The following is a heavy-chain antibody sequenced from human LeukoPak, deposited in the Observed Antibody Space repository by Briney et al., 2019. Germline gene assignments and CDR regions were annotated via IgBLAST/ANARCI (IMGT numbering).Heavy chain of an antibody. CDR2: IYTSGST. CDR3: ARLGYLGAFDY. J-gene: IGHJ4*02. D-gene: IGHD7-27*01. CDR1: GGSISSYY. V-gene: IGHV4-4*09. Sequence: PSETLSLTCTVPGGSISSYYWSWIRQPPGKGQEWIGYIYTSGSTNYNPSLKSRVTISVDTSKNQFSLKLSSVTAADTAVYYCARLGYLGAFDYWGQGTLVTVSS.